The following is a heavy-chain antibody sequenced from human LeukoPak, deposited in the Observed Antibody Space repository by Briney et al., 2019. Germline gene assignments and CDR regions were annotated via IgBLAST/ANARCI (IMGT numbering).Heavy chain of an antibody. Sequence: PSETLSLTCTVSSGSISSYYWSWIRQPAGKGLEWIGRINTSGSTNHNPSLKSRITMSVDTSKNQFSLKLTSVTAADTAVYYCARDLRLPGPWGQGTLVTVSS. CDR1: SGSISSYY. V-gene: IGHV4-4*07. CDR2: INTSGST. D-gene: IGHD2-15*01. J-gene: IGHJ5*02. CDR3: ARDLRLPGP.